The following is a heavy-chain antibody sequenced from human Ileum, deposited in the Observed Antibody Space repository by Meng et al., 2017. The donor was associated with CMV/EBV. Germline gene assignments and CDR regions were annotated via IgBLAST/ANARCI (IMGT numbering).Heavy chain of an antibody. CDR3: ARALRRGGAPRDYFDY. CDR1: VYPFTSDE. J-gene: IGHJ4*02. V-gene: IGHV1-8*01. D-gene: IGHD2-21*01. Sequence: VYPFTSDEINGVRQATGQGLEWMGWMNPNSGNTGYAQKCQGRVTMTRSTSITTAYMELSSLRSEDTAVYYCARALRRGGAPRDYFDYWGQGTLVTVSS. CDR2: MNPNSGNT.